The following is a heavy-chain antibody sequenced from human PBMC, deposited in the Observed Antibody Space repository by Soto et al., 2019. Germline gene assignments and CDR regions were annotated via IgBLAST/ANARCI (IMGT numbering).Heavy chain of an antibody. CDR1: GGSISSYY. CDR2: IYYSGST. CDR3: ARVIAVAGSIPKYNWFDP. D-gene: IGHD6-19*01. Sequence: SETLSLTCTVSGGSISSYYWSWIRQPPGKGLEWIGYIYYSGSTNYNPSLKSRVTISVDTSKNQFSLKLSSVTAADTAVYYCARVIAVAGSIPKYNWFDPWGQGTLVTVSS. V-gene: IGHV4-59*01. J-gene: IGHJ5*02.